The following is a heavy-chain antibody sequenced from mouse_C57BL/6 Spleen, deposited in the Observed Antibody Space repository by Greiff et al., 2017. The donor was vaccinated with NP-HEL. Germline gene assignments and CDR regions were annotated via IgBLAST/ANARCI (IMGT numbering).Heavy chain of an antibody. CDR3: TRPYYYGSSFLYYFDY. CDR1: GFNITDDY. Sequence: VQLKQSGAELVRPGASVKLSCTASGFNITDDYMHWVKQRPEQGLEWIGWIDPENGDTEYASKFPGKATITADTSSNTAYLQLSSLTSEDTAVYYCTRPYYYGSSFLYYFDYWGQGTTLTVSS. CDR2: IDPENGDT. D-gene: IGHD1-1*01. V-gene: IGHV14-4*01. J-gene: IGHJ2*01.